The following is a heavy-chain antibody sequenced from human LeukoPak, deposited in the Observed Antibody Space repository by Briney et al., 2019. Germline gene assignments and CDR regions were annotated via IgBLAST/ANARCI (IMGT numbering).Heavy chain of an antibody. V-gene: IGHV4-34*01. Sequence: SETLSLTCAVYGWSFNDYYWNWIRQPPGKGLEWIGEINARGDPNYNPSLKSRVTISVDTSKKQFSLRLTSMIAADTALYYCARGQVPAARGYNWFDPWGQGTLVTVSS. D-gene: IGHD2-2*01. CDR1: GWSFNDYY. CDR3: ARGQVPAARGYNWFDP. CDR2: INARGDP. J-gene: IGHJ5*02.